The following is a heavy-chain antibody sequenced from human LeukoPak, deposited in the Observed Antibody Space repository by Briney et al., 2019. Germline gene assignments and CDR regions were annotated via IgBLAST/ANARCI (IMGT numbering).Heavy chain of an antibody. CDR3: ALTDNYYYYGMDV. J-gene: IGHJ6*02. V-gene: IGHV5-51*01. CDR1: GYSFTSYW. Sequence: GESLKISCKGSGYSFTSYWIGWVRPVPGKGLEWMGMIYPGDSDTRYSPSFQGQVTISADKSISTAYLQWSSLKASDTAMYYCALTDNYYYYGMDVWGQGTTVTVSS. D-gene: IGHD1-20*01. CDR2: IYPGDSDT.